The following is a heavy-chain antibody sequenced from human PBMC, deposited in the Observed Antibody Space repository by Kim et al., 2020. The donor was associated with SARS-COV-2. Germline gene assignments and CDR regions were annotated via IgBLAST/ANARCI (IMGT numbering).Heavy chain of an antibody. D-gene: IGHD3-16*02. V-gene: IGHV1-18*01. Sequence: ASVKVSCEASGYSFNSYGISWVRQAPGQGLEWMGRITAYKGNVNYAQKFQGRVTMTTDTSSSTSYMELRSLRSDDTAVYYCARVMITFGGLIVSPFDYWGQGTLVTVSS. CDR3: ARVMITFGGLIVSPFDY. CDR2: ITAYKGNV. CDR1: GYSFNSYG. J-gene: IGHJ4*02.